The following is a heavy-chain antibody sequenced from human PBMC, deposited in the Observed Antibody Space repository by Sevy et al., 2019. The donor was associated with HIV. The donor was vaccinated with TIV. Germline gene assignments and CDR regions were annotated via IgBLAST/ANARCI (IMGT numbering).Heavy chain of an antibody. V-gene: IGHV3-23*01. CDR2: ISGSGGST. CDR3: ATDREITMIVVVITVSAFDI. Sequence: GGSLRLSCAASGFTFSSYAMSWVRQAPGKGLEWVSAISGSGGSTYYADSVKGRFTISRDNSKNTLYLQMNSLRAEDTAVYYCATDREITMIVVVITVSAFDIWGQGTMVTVSS. CDR1: GFTFSSYA. J-gene: IGHJ3*02. D-gene: IGHD3-22*01.